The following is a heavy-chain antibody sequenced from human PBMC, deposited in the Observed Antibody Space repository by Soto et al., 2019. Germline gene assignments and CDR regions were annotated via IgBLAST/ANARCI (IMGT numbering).Heavy chain of an antibody. D-gene: IGHD5-12*01. CDR3: ARYSGYDWPADY. V-gene: IGHV4-39*01. J-gene: IGHJ4*02. Sequence: ETLSLTCTVSGGSISSSSYYWGWIRQPPGKGLEWIGSIYYSGSTYYNPSLKSRVTISVDTSKNQFSLKLSSVTAADTAVYYCARYSGYDWPADYWGQGTLVTVSS. CDR2: IYYSGST. CDR1: GGSISSSSYY.